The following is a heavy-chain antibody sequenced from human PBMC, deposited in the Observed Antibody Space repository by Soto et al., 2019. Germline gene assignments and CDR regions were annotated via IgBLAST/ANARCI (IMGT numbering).Heavy chain of an antibody. CDR2: IYYSGST. CDR3: ASSSSGWYGPTFDY. J-gene: IGHJ4*02. CDR1: GCSISSYY. V-gene: IGHV4-59*08. D-gene: IGHD6-19*01. Sequence: PSETLSLTCTFSGCSISSYYWSWIRQPPGKGLEWIGYIYYSGSTNYNPSLKSRVTISVDTSKNQFSLKLSSVTAADTAVYYCASSSSGWYGPTFDYWGQGTLVTVSS.